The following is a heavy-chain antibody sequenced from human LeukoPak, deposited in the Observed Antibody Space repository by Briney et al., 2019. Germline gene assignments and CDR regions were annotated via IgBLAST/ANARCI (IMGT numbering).Heavy chain of an antibody. CDR3: ARDIGDDYWDY. CDR2: ISRSGGTT. J-gene: IGHJ4*02. CDR1: GFTFSSYS. Sequence: PGGSLRLSCAASGFTFSSYSMNWVRQAPGKGLEWVSAISRSGGTTYYADSVKGRFTISGDKSKNTLYLQMNSLRAEDTAVYYCARDIGDDYWDYWGQGTLVTVSS. V-gene: IGHV3-23*01. D-gene: IGHD1-26*01.